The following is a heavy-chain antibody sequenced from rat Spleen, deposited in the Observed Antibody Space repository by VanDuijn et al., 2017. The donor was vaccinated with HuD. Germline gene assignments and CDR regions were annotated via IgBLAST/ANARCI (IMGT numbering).Heavy chain of an antibody. Sequence: EVQLVESGGGLVQPGRSLKLSCAASGFTFSNYYMAWVRQAPKKGLEWVASISTSGSRTYYRDSVKGRFTISRDKAKSTLYLQMDSLRSEDTAPYYCARLRHYGSYEEYFDYWGQGVMVTVSS. CDR2: ISTSGSRT. D-gene: IGHD1-11*01. J-gene: IGHJ2*01. CDR3: ARLRHYGSYEEYFDY. V-gene: IGHV5-7*01. CDR1: GFTFSNYY.